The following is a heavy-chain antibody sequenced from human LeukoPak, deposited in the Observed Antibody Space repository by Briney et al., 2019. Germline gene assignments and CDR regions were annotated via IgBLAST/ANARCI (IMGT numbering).Heavy chain of an antibody. CDR1: GFTFDDYA. CDR3: AKDVSESGDAFDI. CDR2: ISGDGDNT. V-gene: IGHV3-43*02. Sequence: GGSLRLSCAASGFTFDDYAMHWVRQAPGKGLDWVSLISGDGDNTYYADSVKGRFTISRDNSKNSLYLQMNSLRTEDTALYYCAKDVSESGDAFDIWGRETMVTVSS. D-gene: IGHD3-3*01. J-gene: IGHJ3*02.